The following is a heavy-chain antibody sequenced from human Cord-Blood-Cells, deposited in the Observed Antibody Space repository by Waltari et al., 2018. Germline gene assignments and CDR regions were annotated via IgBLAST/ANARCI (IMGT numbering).Heavy chain of an antibody. Sequence: QVQLVQSGAEVKKPGASVKVSCKASGYTFTGYYMHWVRQAPGQGLEWMGWSNPNSGGTNDAQKFQGRVTMTRDTSISTAYMELSRLRSDDTAVYYCASYPRKWELYYFDYWGQGTLVTVSS. D-gene: IGHD1-26*01. V-gene: IGHV1-2*02. CDR1: GYTFTGYY. CDR3: ASYPRKWELYYFDY. J-gene: IGHJ4*02. CDR2: SNPNSGGT.